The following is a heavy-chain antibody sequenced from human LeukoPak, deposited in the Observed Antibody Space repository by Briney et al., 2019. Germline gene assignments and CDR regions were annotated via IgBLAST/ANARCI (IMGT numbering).Heavy chain of an antibody. CDR3: AKDSLTVWFGELFSADYYYMDV. V-gene: IGHV3-30*02. Sequence: GGSLRLSCAASGFTFSSYGMHWVRQAPGKGLEWVAFIRYDGSSKYYADSVKGRFTISRDNSKNTLYLQMNSLRAEDTAVYYCAKDSLTVWFGELFSADYYYMDVWGKGTTVTISS. CDR2: IRYDGSSK. D-gene: IGHD3-10*01. J-gene: IGHJ6*03. CDR1: GFTFSSYG.